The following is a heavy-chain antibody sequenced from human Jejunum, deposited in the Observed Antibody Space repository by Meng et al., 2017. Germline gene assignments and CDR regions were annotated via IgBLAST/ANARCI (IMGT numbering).Heavy chain of an antibody. D-gene: IGHD7-27*01. CDR2: INPSDTTT. CDR3: ARGHWALDS. CDR1: GITCSAFY. Sequence: VHLVASGGGLVKPGGSLRHSCAASGITCSAFYMSWVRQAPGKGLEWVSYINPSDTTTDYADSVKGRFTISRDHAKKSMYLQMNSLRVEDTAVYYCARGHWALDSWGQGTLVTVSS. J-gene: IGHJ4*02. V-gene: IGHV3-11*01.